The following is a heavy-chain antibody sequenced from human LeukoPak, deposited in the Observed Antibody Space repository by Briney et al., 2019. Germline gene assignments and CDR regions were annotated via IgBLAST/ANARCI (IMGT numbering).Heavy chain of an antibody. CDR3: ARGVAAPGTGGLSWFDP. D-gene: IGHD6-13*01. Sequence: SETLSLTCTVSGVSISSHYWSWIRQPPGKGLEWIGYIYYSGGTNYNPSLKSRVTISLDTSKNQFSLKLSFVTAADTAVYYCARGVAAPGTGGLSWFDPWGQGTLVTVSS. CDR2: IYYSGGT. CDR1: GVSISSHY. J-gene: IGHJ5*02. V-gene: IGHV4-59*11.